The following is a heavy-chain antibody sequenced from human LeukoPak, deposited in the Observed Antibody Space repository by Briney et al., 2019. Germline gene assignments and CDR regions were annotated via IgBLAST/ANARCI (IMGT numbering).Heavy chain of an antibody. J-gene: IGHJ6*04. CDR1: GFTFNAYA. Sequence: GGSLRLSCAASGFTFNAYAMTWVRQAPGKGLGWVSTISYSGDDTYYADSVEGRFTISRDNAKNSLYLQMNSLRAEDTAVYYCAELGITMIGGVWGKGTTVTISS. CDR2: ISYSGDDT. V-gene: IGHV3-23*01. D-gene: IGHD3-10*02. CDR3: AELGITMIGGV.